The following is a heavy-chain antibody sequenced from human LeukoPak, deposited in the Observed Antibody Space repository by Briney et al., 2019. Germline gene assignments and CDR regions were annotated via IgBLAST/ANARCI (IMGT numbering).Heavy chain of an antibody. CDR2: FDPEDGET. CDR3: ARDDYDSSGYPLGAFDI. J-gene: IGHJ3*02. D-gene: IGHD3-22*01. CDR1: GYTLTELS. V-gene: IGHV1-24*01. Sequence: GASVKVSCKVSGYTLTELSMHWVRQAPGKGLEWMGGFDPEDGETIYAQKFQGRVTITADKSTSTAYMELSSLRSEDTAVYYCARDDYDSSGYPLGAFDIWGQGTMVTVSS.